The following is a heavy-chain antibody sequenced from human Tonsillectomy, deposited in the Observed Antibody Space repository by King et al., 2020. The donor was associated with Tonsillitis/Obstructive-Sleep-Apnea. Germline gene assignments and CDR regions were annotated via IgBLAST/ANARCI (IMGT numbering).Heavy chain of an antibody. CDR1: GGSISGYY. J-gene: IGHJ3*02. CDR2: FDYSGSA. D-gene: IGHD2-8*01. CDR3: AREGAVMNAFDI. V-gene: IGHV4-59*01. Sequence: QLQESGPGLVKPSETLSLTCTVSGGSISGYYWSWIRRPPGKGLEWIGFFDYSGSANYNPSLKSRVTMSVDTSKNQFSLMLSSVTAADTAVYYCAREGAVMNAFDIWGQGTMVTVSS.